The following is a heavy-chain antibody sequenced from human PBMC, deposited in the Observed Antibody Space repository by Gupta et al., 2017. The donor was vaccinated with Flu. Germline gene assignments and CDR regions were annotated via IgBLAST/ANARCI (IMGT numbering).Heavy chain of an antibody. CDR1: GYTFAPYW. D-gene: IGHD6-19*01. Sequence: EVRLVQYGAEVKKPGESLTISCEVSGYTFAPYWIGWVRQMPGKGLEYMGLIYPDDGDTKYSPSFQGQVTISADKSINTAYLQWTSLKASDTAMYYCARPTSGGWNFDYWGQGTPVTVSS. V-gene: IGHV5-51*01. CDR3: ARPTSGGWNFDY. J-gene: IGHJ4*02. CDR2: IYPDDGDT.